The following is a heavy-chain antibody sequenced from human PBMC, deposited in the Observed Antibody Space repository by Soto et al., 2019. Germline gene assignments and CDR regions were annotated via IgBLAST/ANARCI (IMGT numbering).Heavy chain of an antibody. V-gene: IGHV3-30-3*01. CDR1: GFTFSSYA. CDR3: ARAGITGTTGAAFDI. Sequence: GGSLRLSCAASGFTFSSYAMHWVRQAPGKGLEWVTIISYDGSNKYYADSGKGRFTLSGDNSKNTLYLQMNSLRGDDTAVYYCARAGITGTTGAAFDIWGKGTMVTVSS. J-gene: IGHJ3*02. CDR2: ISYDGSNK. D-gene: IGHD1-7*01.